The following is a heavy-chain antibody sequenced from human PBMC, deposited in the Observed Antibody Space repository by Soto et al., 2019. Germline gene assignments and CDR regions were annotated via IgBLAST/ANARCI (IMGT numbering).Heavy chain of an antibody. J-gene: IGHJ5*02. D-gene: IGHD6-13*01. V-gene: IGHV1-18*01. CDR1: GYTFTSYG. CDR2: ISAYNGNT. Sequence: VASVKVSCKASGYTFTSYGISWVRQAPGQGLEWMGWISAYNGNTNYAQKLQGRVTMTTDTSTSTAYMELRSLRSDDTAVYYCASFPRYSSSWYWFDPWGQGTLVTLSS. CDR3: ASFPRYSSSWYWFDP.